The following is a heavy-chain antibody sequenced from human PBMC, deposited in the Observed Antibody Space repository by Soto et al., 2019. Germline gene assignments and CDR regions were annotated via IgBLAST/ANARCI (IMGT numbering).Heavy chain of an antibody. J-gene: IGHJ4*02. Sequence: QITLNESGPAQVKPRQTLTLTCTFSGFSLTTSGVGVGWIRQSPGRAPEWLALIYWDDDKRYSPSLKSRLTITKDTSKNQVFLTMAELDPADTATYYCAHRVLRTVFGLVTTTAIYFDFWGQGTPVAVSS. D-gene: IGHD3-3*01. CDR1: GFSLTTSGVG. V-gene: IGHV2-5*02. CDR2: IYWDDDK. CDR3: AHRVLRTVFGLVTTTAIYFDF.